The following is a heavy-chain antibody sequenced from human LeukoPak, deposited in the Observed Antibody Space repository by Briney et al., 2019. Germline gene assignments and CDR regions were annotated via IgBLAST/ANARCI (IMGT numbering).Heavy chain of an antibody. Sequence: ASVKVSCKASGYTLTSYYIHWLRQAPGQGPQWMGMINLIGGLTHYAPKFQGRVTMTRDTSTSTVYMELSSLGSEDTAVYYCARQQGIQYLNFDYWGQGALVTVSS. CDR3: ARQQGIQYLNFDY. V-gene: IGHV1-46*01. J-gene: IGHJ4*02. D-gene: IGHD5-24*01. CDR2: INLIGGLT. CDR1: GYTLTSYY.